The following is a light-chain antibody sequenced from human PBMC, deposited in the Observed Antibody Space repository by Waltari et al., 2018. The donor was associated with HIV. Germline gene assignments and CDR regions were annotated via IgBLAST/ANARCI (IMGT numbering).Light chain of an antibody. CDR2: GNN. Sequence: QSVLTQPPSVSGAPGQRVTIPCPGSSSTIGAGYDVHWSQQLPGTAPKRLIYGNNNRPSGVPDRFSGSKSGTSASLAITGLQAEDEADYYCQSYDSSLSGVAEFGGGTQLTVL. J-gene: IGLJ7*01. V-gene: IGLV1-40*01. CDR3: QSYDSSLSGVAE. CDR1: SSTIGAGYD.